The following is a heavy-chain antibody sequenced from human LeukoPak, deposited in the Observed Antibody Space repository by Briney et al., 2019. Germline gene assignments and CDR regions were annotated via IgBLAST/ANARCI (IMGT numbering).Heavy chain of an antibody. V-gene: IGHV5-51*07. D-gene: IGHD3-22*01. CDR1: GYSFTSYW. CDR2: IYPGDSDT. CDR3: ARQEPSYYYDSSGYYTSY. Sequence: GESLKISCKGSGYSFTSYWIGWVHQMPGKGLEWMGIIYPGDSDTRYSPSFQGQVTISADKSISTAYLQWSSLKASDTAMYYCARQEPSYYYDSSGYYTSYWGQGTLVTVSS. J-gene: IGHJ4*02.